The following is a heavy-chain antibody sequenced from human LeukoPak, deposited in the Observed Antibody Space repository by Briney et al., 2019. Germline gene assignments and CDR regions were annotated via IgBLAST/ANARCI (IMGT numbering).Heavy chain of an antibody. CDR3: AKFYDILTGYFDH. Sequence: PGGSLRLSCAASGFTFTTYAMGWVRQSPGKGLEWVSSISGGGGGTYYAEFVKGRFTISRDNSKNTLYLQMNSLRAEDTAVCYCAKFYDILTGYFDHWGQGTLVTVSS. V-gene: IGHV3-23*01. CDR2: ISGGGGGT. CDR1: GFTFTTYA. J-gene: IGHJ4*02. D-gene: IGHD3-9*01.